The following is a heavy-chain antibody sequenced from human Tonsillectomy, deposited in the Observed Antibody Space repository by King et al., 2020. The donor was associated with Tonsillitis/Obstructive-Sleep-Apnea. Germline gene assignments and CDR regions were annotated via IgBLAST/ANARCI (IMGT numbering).Heavy chain of an antibody. CDR3: TREGSDSSVYAMDV. D-gene: IGHD3-22*01. J-gene: IGHJ6*02. CDR2: IRRKAYGGTT. Sequence: VQLVESGGGLVQPGRSLRLSCTASGFTFGDYGMSWVRQAPGKGLEWVGFIRRKAYGGTTEYAASVKGRFTISRDDSKSIAYLKMNSLKTEDTAVYYCTREGSDSSVYAMDVWGQGTTVTVSS. CDR1: GFTFGDYG. V-gene: IGHV3-49*04.